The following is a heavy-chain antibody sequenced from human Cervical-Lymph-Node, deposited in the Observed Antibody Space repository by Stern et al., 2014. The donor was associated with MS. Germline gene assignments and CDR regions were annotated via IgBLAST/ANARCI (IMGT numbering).Heavy chain of an antibody. D-gene: IGHD2-21*02. J-gene: IGHJ4*02. V-gene: IGHV1-8*01. CDR2: INPNSGNT. CDR1: GYPLTRYD. CDR3: ARWLPDSGGDHRFDL. Sequence: QVQLVQSGAEVKKPGASVKVSCMASGYPLTRYDINWFRQATGQGLEWMGWINPNSGNTGYAPDFQARVTMTSDSSINTAYLQLRSLGSGDTGVYFCARWLPDSGGDHRFDLWGQGTLVTVSS.